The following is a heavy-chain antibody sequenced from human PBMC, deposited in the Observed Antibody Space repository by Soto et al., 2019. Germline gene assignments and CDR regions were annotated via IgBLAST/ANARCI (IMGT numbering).Heavy chain of an antibody. D-gene: IGHD2-15*01. V-gene: IGHV3-48*01. J-gene: IGHJ4*02. CDR1: GFTFSSYS. CDR2: ISSSSSTI. Sequence: EVQLVESGGGLVQPGGSLRLSCAASGFTFSSYSMNWVRQAPGKGLEWVSYISSSSSTIYYADSVKGRFTISRDNAKNSLYLQMNSLRAEDTAVYYCARGDDIVVVVAATPYYFDYWGQGTLVTVSS. CDR3: ARGDDIVVVVAATPYYFDY.